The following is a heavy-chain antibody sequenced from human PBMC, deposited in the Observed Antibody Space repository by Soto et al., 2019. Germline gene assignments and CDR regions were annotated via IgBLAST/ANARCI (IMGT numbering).Heavy chain of an antibody. CDR1: GFSLTTSGVG. V-gene: IGHV2-5*01. CDR2: IYWNDDK. CDR3: AHHTITPATNWFDP. Sequence: SGPTLVNPTQTLTLTCTFSGFSLTTSGVGVGWIRQPPGKALEWLALIYWNDDKRYSPSLRGRLTITKDTSKNQVVLAMTNMDPVDTATYYCAHHTITPATNWFDPWGLGTLVTVSS. J-gene: IGHJ5*02. D-gene: IGHD2-2*01.